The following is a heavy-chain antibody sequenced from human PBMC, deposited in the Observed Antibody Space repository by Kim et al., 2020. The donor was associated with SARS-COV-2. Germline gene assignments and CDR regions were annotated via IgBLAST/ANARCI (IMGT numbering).Heavy chain of an antibody. CDR2: INHSGST. D-gene: IGHD6-19*01. Sequence: SETLSLTCAVYGGSFSGYYWSWIRQPPGKGLEWIGEINHSGSTNYNPSLKSRVTISVDTSKNQFSLKLSSVTAADTAVYYCARDGWSYYYYYGMDVWGQGATVTVSS. CDR3: ARDGWSYYYYYGMDV. CDR1: GGSFSGYY. J-gene: IGHJ6*02. V-gene: IGHV4-34*01.